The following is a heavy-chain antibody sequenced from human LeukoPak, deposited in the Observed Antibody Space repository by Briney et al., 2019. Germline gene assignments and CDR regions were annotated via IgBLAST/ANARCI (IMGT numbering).Heavy chain of an antibody. CDR1: GYTFTSYG. D-gene: IGHD1-26*01. J-gene: IGHJ4*02. Sequence: ASVKVSCKASGYTFTSYGISWVRQAPGQGLEWMGWISAYNGNTNYAQKLRGRVTMTTDTSTSTAYMELRSLRSDDTAVYYCARTGEQWELPIPDYWGQGTLVTVSS. CDR3: ARTGEQWELPIPDY. CDR2: ISAYNGNT. V-gene: IGHV1-18*01.